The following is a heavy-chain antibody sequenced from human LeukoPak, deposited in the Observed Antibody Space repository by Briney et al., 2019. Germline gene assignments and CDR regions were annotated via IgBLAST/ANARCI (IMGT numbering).Heavy chain of an antibody. V-gene: IGHV3-64*04. J-gene: IGHJ6*02. CDR1: GFTFSTFP. Sequence: PGGSLRLSCSASGFTFSTFPMHWVRQAPGKGLEYFSAISRNGDTTYYADSVKGRFTISRDNSRNTLNLQMNSLRGDDTAVYYCAKALPAALKIAAAGHYFYYHGMDVWGQGTTVTVSS. CDR3: AKALPAALKIAAAGHYFYYHGMDV. D-gene: IGHD6-13*01. CDR2: ISRNGDTT.